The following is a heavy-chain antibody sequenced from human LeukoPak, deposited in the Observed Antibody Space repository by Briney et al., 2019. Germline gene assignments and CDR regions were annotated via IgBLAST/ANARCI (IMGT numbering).Heavy chain of an antibody. CDR2: INHSGST. D-gene: IGHD3-3*01. CDR1: GGSFSGYY. CDR3: ARGAPYYDFWSGLKGGMDV. J-gene: IGHJ6*02. V-gene: IGHV4-34*01. Sequence: SETLSLTCAVYGGSFSGYYWSWIRQPPGKGLEWIGEINHSGSTNYNPSLKSRVTISVDTSKNQFSLKLSSVTAADTAVYYCARGAPYYDFWSGLKGGMDVWGQGTTVTVSS.